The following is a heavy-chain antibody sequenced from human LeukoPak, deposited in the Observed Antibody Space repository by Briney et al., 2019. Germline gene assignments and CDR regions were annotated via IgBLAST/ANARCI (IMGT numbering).Heavy chain of an antibody. V-gene: IGHV4-39*07. CDR1: GGSISSSSYY. CDR3: ARIGLVVRKNWYFDL. J-gene: IGHJ2*01. D-gene: IGHD2-2*01. Sequence: SETLSLTCTVSGGSISSSSYYWGWIRQPPGKGLEWIGSIYYSGSTYYNPSLKSRVTISVDTSKNQFSLKLSSVTAADTAVYYCARIGLVVRKNWYFDLWGRGTLVTVSS. CDR2: IYYSGST.